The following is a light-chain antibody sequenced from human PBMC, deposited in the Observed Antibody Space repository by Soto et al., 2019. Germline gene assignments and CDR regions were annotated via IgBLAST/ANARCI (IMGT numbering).Light chain of an antibody. CDR3: CSYAGSSTWM. V-gene: IGLV2-23*01. CDR1: SSDVGRYNF. J-gene: IGLJ3*02. CDR2: EGN. Sequence: QSALTQPASVSGSPGQSITISCTGTSSDVGRYNFVSWYQQHPGKAPKVMIYEGNKRPSGVSHRFSGSKSGNTASLTISGIQAEDGADYYCCSYAGSSTWMFGGGTKLTVL.